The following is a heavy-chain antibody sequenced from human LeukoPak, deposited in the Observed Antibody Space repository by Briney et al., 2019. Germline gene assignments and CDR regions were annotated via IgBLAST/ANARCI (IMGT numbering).Heavy chain of an antibody. CDR1: GGSFSGYY. Sequence: PSETLSLTCAVYGGSFSGYYWSWIRQPPGKGLEWIGEINHSGSTNYNPSLKSRVTISVDTSKNQFSLKLSSVTAADTAVYYCARSRWIQPKSGEYFQHWGQGTLVTVSS. CDR2: INHSGST. J-gene: IGHJ1*01. V-gene: IGHV4-34*01. D-gene: IGHD5-18*01. CDR3: ARSRWIQPKSGEYFQH.